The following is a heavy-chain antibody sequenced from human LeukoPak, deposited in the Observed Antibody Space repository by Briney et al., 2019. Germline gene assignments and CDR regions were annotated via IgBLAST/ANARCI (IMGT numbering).Heavy chain of an antibody. CDR3: ASGDPKYSHGLRDDAFDI. V-gene: IGHV4-38-2*02. J-gene: IGHJ3*02. CDR2: IYHSGST. CDR1: GYSISSGYY. D-gene: IGHD5-18*01. Sequence: SETLSLTCTVSGYSISSGYYWGWIRQPPGKGLEWIGSIYHSGSTYYNPSLKSRVTISVDTSKNQFSLKLSSVTAADTAVYYCASGDPKYSHGLRDDAFDIWGQGTMVTVSS.